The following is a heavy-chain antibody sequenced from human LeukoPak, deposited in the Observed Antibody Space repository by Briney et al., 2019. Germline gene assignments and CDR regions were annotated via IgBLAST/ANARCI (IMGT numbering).Heavy chain of an antibody. Sequence: PGGSLRLSWAAAGFTFGSHAMHWVRQAPGKGLEWVAIISYDGSDKFYADSVKGRFTISRDNSKNTLYLQMNSLRAEDTAVYYCAREHIGYGDSWGQGTLVTVSS. J-gene: IGHJ4*03. CDR1: GFTFGSHA. D-gene: IGHD2-21*01. V-gene: IGHV3-30-3*01. CDR2: ISYDGSDK. CDR3: AREHIGYGDS.